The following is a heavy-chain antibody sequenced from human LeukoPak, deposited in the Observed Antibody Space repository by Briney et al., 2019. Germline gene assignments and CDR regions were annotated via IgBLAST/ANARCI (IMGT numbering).Heavy chain of an antibody. V-gene: IGHV3-7*02. CDR3: ARGRSITLLRGVAMSDGFDI. CDR1: GFTFSSYW. D-gene: IGHD3-10*01. J-gene: IGHJ3*02. Sequence: PGGSLRLSCAASGFTFSSYWMGWVRQAPGKGLEWVANIEQDGSEKYYVDSVKGRFTISRDNAKNSLYLQMNGLRAEDTAVYYCARGRSITLLRGVAMSDGFDIWGQGAMVTVSS. CDR2: IEQDGSEK.